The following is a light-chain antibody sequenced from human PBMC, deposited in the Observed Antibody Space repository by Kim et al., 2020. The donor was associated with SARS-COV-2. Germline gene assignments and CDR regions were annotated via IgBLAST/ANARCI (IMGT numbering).Light chain of an antibody. CDR3: TSHASDNYV. CDR2: EIT. Sequence: PGQSVTISFSGTSTDFTTYNYVSWYQQHPGKAPKLIIYEITKRPSGVPDRFSGSKSGDTASLTVSGLQAEDEADYYCTSHASDNYVFGTGTKVTVL. J-gene: IGLJ1*01. V-gene: IGLV2-8*01. CDR1: STDFTTYNY.